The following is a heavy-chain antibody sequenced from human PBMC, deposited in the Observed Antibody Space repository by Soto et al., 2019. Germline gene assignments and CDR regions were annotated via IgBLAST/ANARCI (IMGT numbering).Heavy chain of an antibody. Sequence: EGSLRLSCTASGFSLSRYGLHWVRQAPGKGLEWVAGRWSDGIKTSYTDSVKGRFTISRDTSKNMLYLQMNSLGAEDTAVYYCARDLNYWSLLIDHWGQGTLVTVSS. CDR1: GFSLSRYG. V-gene: IGHV3-33*01. J-gene: IGHJ4*02. CDR2: RWSDGIKT. D-gene: IGHD2-8*02. CDR3: ARDLNYWSLLIDH.